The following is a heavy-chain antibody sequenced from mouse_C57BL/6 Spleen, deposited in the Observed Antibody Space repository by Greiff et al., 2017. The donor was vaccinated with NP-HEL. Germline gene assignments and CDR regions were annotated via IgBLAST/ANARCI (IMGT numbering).Heavy chain of an antibody. CDR2: INPNNGGT. V-gene: IGHV1-26*01. Sequence: VQLQQSGPELVKPGASVKISCKASGYTFTDYYMNWVKQSHGKSLEWIGDINPNNGGTSYNQKFKGKATLTVDKSSSTAYMELRSLTSEDSAVYYCASSLLGPYFDYWGQGTTLTVSS. CDR3: ASSLLGPYFDY. J-gene: IGHJ2*01. CDR1: GYTFTDYY. D-gene: IGHD2-1*01.